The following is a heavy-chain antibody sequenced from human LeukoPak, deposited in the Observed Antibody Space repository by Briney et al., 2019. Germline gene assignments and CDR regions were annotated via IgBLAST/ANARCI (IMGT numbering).Heavy chain of an antibody. CDR3: AIHTSEKPFGWFDP. D-gene: IGHD3-10*01. Sequence: SETLSLTCTVSGGSISSTSYYWSWIRQPPGKGLEWIGYIYYSGSTNYNPSLKSRVTISVDTSKNQFSLKLSSVTAADTAVYYCAIHTSEKPFGWFDPWGQGTLVTVSS. J-gene: IGHJ5*02. CDR1: GGSISSTSYY. V-gene: IGHV4-61*01. CDR2: IYYSGST.